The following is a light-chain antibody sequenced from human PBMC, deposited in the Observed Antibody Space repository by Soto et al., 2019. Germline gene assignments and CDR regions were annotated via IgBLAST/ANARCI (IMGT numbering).Light chain of an antibody. CDR2: DAS. CDR3: QQRSNWRIT. J-gene: IGKJ5*01. V-gene: IGKV3-11*01. Sequence: EIVLTQSPATLSLSPGERATLSCRASQSVSSYLAWYQQKPGQAPRLLIYDASNRATGIPARFSGSGSGTDFLLTIRSLEPEDFAVYYCQQRSNWRITFGQGPRLEIK. CDR1: QSVSSY.